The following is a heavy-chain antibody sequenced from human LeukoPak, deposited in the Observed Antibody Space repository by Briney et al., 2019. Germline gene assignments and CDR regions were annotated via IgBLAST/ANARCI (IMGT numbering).Heavy chain of an antibody. D-gene: IGHD6-13*01. CDR3: AREGEIAAAGTFRH. Sequence: SETLSLTCTVSGGSISSSDYYWGWIRQPPGKGLEWIGYIYYSGSTYYNPSLKSRVTISVDTSKNQFALKLSSVTAADTAVYYCAREGEIAAAGTFRHWGQGTLVTVSS. CDR1: GGSISSSDYY. V-gene: IGHV4-30-4*08. J-gene: IGHJ4*02. CDR2: IYYSGST.